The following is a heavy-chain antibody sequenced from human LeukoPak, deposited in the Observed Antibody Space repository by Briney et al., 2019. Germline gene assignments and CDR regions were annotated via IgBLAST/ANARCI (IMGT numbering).Heavy chain of an antibody. D-gene: IGHD4-11*01. V-gene: IGHV1-69*04. CDR3: AREVVTTNRNWFDP. J-gene: IGHJ5*02. CDR1: GGTFSSYA. CDR2: IIPIFGIA. Sequence: ASVKVSCKASGGTFSSYAISWVRQAPGQGLEWMGRIIPIFGIANYVQKFQGRVTITADKSTSTAYMELSSLRSEDTAVYYCAREVVTTNRNWFDPWGQGTLVTVSS.